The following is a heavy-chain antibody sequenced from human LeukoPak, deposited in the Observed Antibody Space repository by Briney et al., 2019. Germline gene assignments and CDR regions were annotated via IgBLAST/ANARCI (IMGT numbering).Heavy chain of an antibody. V-gene: IGHV4-34*01. CDR3: ARGRVSRLRNFDY. D-gene: IGHD3-10*01. CDR2: INHSGST. J-gene: IGHJ4*02. Sequence: SETLSLTCAVYGGSFSGYYWSWIRQPPGKGLEWIGEINHSGSTNYNPSLKCRVTISVDTSKNQFSLKLSSVTAADTAVYYCARGRVSRLRNFDYRGQGTLVTVSS. CDR1: GGSFSGYY.